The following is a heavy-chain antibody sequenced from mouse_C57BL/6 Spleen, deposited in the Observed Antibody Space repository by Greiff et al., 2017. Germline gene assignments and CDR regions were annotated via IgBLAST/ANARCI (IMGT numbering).Heavy chain of an antibody. D-gene: IGHD1-1*01. J-gene: IGHJ2*01. CDR3: TRSHYGNSYYYYY. CDR1: GYTFTDYE. V-gene: IGHV1-15*01. Sequence: VQLQQPGAELVRPGASVTLSCKASGYTFTDYEMHWVKQKPVHGLEWIGAIDPETGGTAYNQKFKGKAILTADKSSSTAYMELLSLTSEDSAVYYSTRSHYGNSYYYYYWGKGTTLSVSS. CDR2: IDPETGGT.